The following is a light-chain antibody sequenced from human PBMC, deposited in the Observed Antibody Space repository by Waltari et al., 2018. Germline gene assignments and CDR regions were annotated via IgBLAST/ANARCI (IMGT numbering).Light chain of an antibody. CDR2: KAS. CDR1: QSSSCW. V-gene: IGKV1-5*03. J-gene: IGKJ4*01. CDR3: QQYHSYSLT. Sequence: DIPMTQFPSTLSASVGDRVTMTCRASQSSSCWLVWDQQRPRKASKILSYKASTLESGDPSRFSGSGSGTEFTLTISSLQPDDFATYYCQQYHSYSLTFGGGTKVEIK.